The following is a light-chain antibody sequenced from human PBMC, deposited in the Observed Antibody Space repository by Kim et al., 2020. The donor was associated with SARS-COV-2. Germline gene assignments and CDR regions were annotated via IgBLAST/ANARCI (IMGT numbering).Light chain of an antibody. CDR1: QGIGND. CDR3: QKCDSAPLT. V-gene: IGKV1-27*01. J-gene: IGKJ4*01. Sequence: ASVGDRVTSPCRASQGIGNDLAWYQQKPGRVPRLLISVTATLHSGVPSRFSGSGSGRDFTLTISSLQSEDAATYYCQKCDSAPLTFGGGTKVDIK. CDR2: VTA.